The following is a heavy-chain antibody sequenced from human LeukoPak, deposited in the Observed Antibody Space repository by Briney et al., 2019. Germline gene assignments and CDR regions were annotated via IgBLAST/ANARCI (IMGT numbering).Heavy chain of an antibody. D-gene: IGHD6-19*01. CDR1: GYTLTELS. J-gene: IGHJ4*02. V-gene: IGHV1-24*01. CDR3: ARGAVAGTPGAWSFDY. Sequence: GASVKVSCKVSGYTLTELSMHWVRQAPGKGLEWMGGFDPEDGETIYAQKFQGRVTMTEDTSTDTAYMELRSLRSDDTAVYYCARGAVAGTPGAWSFDYWGQGTLVTVSS. CDR2: FDPEDGET.